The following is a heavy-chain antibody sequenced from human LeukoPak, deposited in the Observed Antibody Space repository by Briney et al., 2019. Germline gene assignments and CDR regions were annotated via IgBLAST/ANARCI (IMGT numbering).Heavy chain of an antibody. CDR1: GGTFSSYA. J-gene: IGHJ3*02. CDR3: ARVEINYGPDAFYI. D-gene: IGHD4-17*01. Sequence: GASVKVSCKASGGTFSSYAISWVRQAPGQGLEWMGGIIPIFGTANYAQKFQGRVTITADESTSTAYMELSSVRSEDTAVYYCARVEINYGPDAFYIWDQGTMVTVSS. CDR2: IIPIFGTA. V-gene: IGHV1-69*01.